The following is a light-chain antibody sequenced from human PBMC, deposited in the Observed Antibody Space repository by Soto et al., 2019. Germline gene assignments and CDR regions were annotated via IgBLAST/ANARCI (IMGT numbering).Light chain of an antibody. Sequence: QSALTQPASVSWSPGQSITISCTGTNSDVGAYNYVSWYQQYPGKAPKVMIYEVTSRPSGVSNRFSGSKSGNTASLTISGLQAEDEADYFCSSYTGSSTWVFGGGTKLTVL. CDR3: SSYTGSSTWV. V-gene: IGLV2-14*01. CDR2: EVT. CDR1: NSDVGAYNY. J-gene: IGLJ3*02.